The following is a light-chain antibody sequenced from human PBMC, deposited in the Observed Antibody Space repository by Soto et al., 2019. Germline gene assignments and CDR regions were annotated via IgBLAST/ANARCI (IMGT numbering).Light chain of an antibody. CDR1: ENINTN. Sequence: DIRMTQSPSSLSASVGDRVTITCRASENINTNLNWYQQKPGKAPNLLVYGASHLQTGVTSRFSGSGSGTDFTLTITSLQADDYATYFCQQTYNIFPFTIGGRTKVDIK. CDR3: QQTYNIFPFT. V-gene: IGKV1-39*01. CDR2: GAS. J-gene: IGKJ4*01.